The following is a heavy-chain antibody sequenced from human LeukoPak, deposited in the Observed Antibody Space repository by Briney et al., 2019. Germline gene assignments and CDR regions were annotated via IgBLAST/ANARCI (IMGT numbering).Heavy chain of an antibody. D-gene: IGHD3-9*01. Sequence: GASVKVSCKASGYTFTGYYMHWVRQAPGQGLEWMGWINPNSGGTNYAQKFQGRVTMTRDTSTSTVYMELSSLRSEDTAVYYCAREHFDWLSVSKINCFDPWGQGTLVTVSS. J-gene: IGHJ5*02. CDR3: AREHFDWLSVSKINCFDP. V-gene: IGHV1-2*02. CDR2: INPNSGGT. CDR1: GYTFTGYY.